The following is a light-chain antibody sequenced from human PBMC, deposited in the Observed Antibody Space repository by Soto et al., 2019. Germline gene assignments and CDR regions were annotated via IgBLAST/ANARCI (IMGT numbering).Light chain of an antibody. CDR2: EAA. J-gene: IGKJ1*01. CDR1: QYIHNY. Sequence: DIQMTQSPSTLSASVGDRVTITCRASQYIHNYLAWYQQKPGEAPKLLIYEAANLESGVPSRFSGSGTGTEFPLTTSSLQPDDFASYYCQQSNNYPSTFGQGTRVEI. V-gene: IGKV1-5*03. CDR3: QQSNNYPST.